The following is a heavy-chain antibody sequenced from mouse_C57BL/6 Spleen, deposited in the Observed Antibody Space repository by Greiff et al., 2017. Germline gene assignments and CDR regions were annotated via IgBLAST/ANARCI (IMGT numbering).Heavy chain of an antibody. J-gene: IGHJ2*01. CDR3: ATYYYGSSYPFDY. V-gene: IGHV5-17*01. CDR2: ISSGSSTI. Sequence: DVHLVESGGGLVKPGGSLKLSCAASGFTFSDYGMHWVRQAPEKGLEWVAYISSGSSTIYYADTVKGRFTISRDNAKNTLFLQMTSLRSEDTAMYYCATYYYGSSYPFDYWGQGTTLTVSS. D-gene: IGHD1-1*01. CDR1: GFTFSDYG.